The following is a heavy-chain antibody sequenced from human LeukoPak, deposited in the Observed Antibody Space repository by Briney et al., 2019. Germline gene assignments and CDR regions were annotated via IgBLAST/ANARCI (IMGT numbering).Heavy chain of an antibody. CDR2: IIPIFGTA. CDR1: GGTFSSYA. D-gene: IGHD6-13*01. V-gene: IGHV1-69*05. Sequence: ASVKVSCKASGGTFSSYAISWVRQVPGQGLEWMGGIIPIFGTANYAQKFQGRVTITTDESTSTAYMELSSLRSEDTAVYYCASTPIAAAGIIRNWFDPWGQGTLVTVSS. CDR3: ASTPIAAAGIIRNWFDP. J-gene: IGHJ5*02.